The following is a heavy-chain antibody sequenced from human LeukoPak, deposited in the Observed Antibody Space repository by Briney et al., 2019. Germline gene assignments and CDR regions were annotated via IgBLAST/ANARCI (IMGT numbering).Heavy chain of an antibody. CDR1: GFTFSSYG. Sequence: GGSLRLSCAASGFTFSSYGMSWVRQAPGKGLEWVSAISGSGGTTYYADSVKGQFTVSRDNSKNTLSLQMYSLRAEDTAIYYCASSFEREWFGDVGFDYWGQGTLVTVSS. J-gene: IGHJ4*02. V-gene: IGHV3-23*01. D-gene: IGHD3-10*01. CDR3: ASSFEREWFGDVGFDY. CDR2: ISGSGGTT.